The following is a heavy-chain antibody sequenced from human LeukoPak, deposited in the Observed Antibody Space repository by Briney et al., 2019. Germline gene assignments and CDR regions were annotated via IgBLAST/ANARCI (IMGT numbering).Heavy chain of an antibody. D-gene: IGHD3-3*01. J-gene: IGHJ4*02. Sequence: SETLSLTCTVSGGSISSSSYYWGWIRQPPGKGLEWIGSIYYSGSTYYNPSLKSRVTISVDTSKNQFSLKLSSVTAADTAVYYCARNYGFWSGYLDYWGQGTLVTVSS. CDR2: IYYSGST. CDR3: ARNYGFWSGYLDY. V-gene: IGHV4-39*07. CDR1: GGSISSSSYY.